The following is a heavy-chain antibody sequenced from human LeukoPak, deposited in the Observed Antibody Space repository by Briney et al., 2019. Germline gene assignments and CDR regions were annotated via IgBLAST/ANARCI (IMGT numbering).Heavy chain of an antibody. Sequence: GGSLRLSCAASGFTFSSDWMHWVRQAPGKGLVWVSRINEDGTSTSYADSVKGRFTISRDNAKNTLYLQMNSLRAEDTAVYYCARERTSGWDAFDFWGQGTLVTVSS. CDR3: ARERTSGWDAFDF. D-gene: IGHD6-19*01. CDR1: GFTFSSDW. J-gene: IGHJ4*02. CDR2: INEDGTST. V-gene: IGHV3-74*01.